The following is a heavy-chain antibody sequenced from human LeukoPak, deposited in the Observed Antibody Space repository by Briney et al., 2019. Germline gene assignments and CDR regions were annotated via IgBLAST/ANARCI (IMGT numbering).Heavy chain of an antibody. J-gene: IGHJ4*02. V-gene: IGHV1-8*01. Sequence: ASVKVSCKASGYIFTSYDINWVRQATGQGLEWLGWMNPNSGATGYAQKFQGRVTIIADESTSTAYMELSSLRSEDTAVYYCARGVVGATTGAYSFDYWGRGTPVTVSS. CDR3: ARGVVGATTGAYSFDY. CDR2: MNPNSGAT. CDR1: GYIFTSYD. D-gene: IGHD1-26*01.